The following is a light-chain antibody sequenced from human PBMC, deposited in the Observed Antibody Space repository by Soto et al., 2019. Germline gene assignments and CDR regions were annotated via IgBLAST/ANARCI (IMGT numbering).Light chain of an antibody. J-gene: IGKJ2*01. CDR1: QTISTW. V-gene: IGKV1-5*03. CDR3: QHYSRFPYT. CDR2: KAS. Sequence: DIQMTQSPSTLSASVGDRVTITCRASQTISTWLAWYQQKPGKPPKLLIYKASSLESGVPSRFSGSGSRTEFTLTISSLQSDDFATYYCQHYSRFPYTFGQGTKLEMK.